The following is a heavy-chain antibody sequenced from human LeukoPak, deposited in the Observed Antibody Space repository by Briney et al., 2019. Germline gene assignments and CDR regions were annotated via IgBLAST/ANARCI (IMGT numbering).Heavy chain of an antibody. Sequence: ASAKVSCKASGYTFTSYGISWVRQAPGQGLEWMGWISAYNGNTNYAQKLQGRVTMTTDTSTSTAYMELRSLRSDDTAVYYCARDSAMDSSGRFDYWGQGTLVTVSS. J-gene: IGHJ4*02. CDR3: ARDSAMDSSGRFDY. V-gene: IGHV1-18*01. CDR2: ISAYNGNT. CDR1: GYTFTSYG. D-gene: IGHD6-19*01.